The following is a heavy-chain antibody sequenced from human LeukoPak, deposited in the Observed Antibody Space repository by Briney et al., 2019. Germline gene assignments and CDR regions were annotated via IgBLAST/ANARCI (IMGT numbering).Heavy chain of an antibody. J-gene: IGHJ3*02. D-gene: IGHD3-3*01. CDR2: VSYDGSNK. V-gene: IGHV3-30*04. CDR3: ARELTIFGVVIQRYDAFDI. CDR1: GFTFSSSA. Sequence: PGGSLRLSCAASGFTFSSSAMHWVRQAPGRGLEWVAIVSYDGSNKYYAESVKGRFTISRDNSKNTLYLQMNSLRADDTAVYYCARELTIFGVVIQRYDAFDIWGQGTMVTVSS.